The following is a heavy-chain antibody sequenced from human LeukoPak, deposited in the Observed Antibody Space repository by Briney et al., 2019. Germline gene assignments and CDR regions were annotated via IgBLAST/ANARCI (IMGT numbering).Heavy chain of an antibody. V-gene: IGHV3-9*01. D-gene: IGHD4-17*01. CDR2: ISWNSGRI. J-gene: IGHJ4*02. CDR3: AKDYSSYGDYGGFDY. CDR1: GFTFDDYA. Sequence: PGRSLRLSCAASGFTFDDYAMHWVRHAPGKGLEWVSGISWNSGRIGYADSVKGRFTISRDNAKNSLYLQMNSLRAEDTALYYCAKDYSSYGDYGGFDYWGQGTLVTVSS.